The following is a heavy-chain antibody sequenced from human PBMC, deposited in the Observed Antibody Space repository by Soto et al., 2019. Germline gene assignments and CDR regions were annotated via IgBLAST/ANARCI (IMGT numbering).Heavy chain of an antibody. V-gene: IGHV4-59*01. CDR3: ARTRRDGYNSYYFVY. CDR1: GGSISSYY. J-gene: IGHJ4*02. D-gene: IGHD5-12*01. Sequence: PSETLSLTCTVSGGSISSYYWSWIRQPPGKGLEWIGYIYYSGSTNYNPSLKSRVTISVDTSKNQFSLKLSSVTAADTAVYYCARTRRDGYNSYYFVYWGQGTLVTVSS. CDR2: IYYSGST.